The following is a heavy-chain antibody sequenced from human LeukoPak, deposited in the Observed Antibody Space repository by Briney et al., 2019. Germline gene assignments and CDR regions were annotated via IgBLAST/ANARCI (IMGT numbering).Heavy chain of an antibody. CDR1: GYTFTGYY. Sequence: VKVSCKASGYTFTGYYMHWVRQAPGQGLEWMGWINPNSGGTNYAQKFQGRVTMTRDTSISTAYMELSRLRSDDTAVYYCARGRTYYYGSEERGFDYWGQGTLVTVSS. V-gene: IGHV1-2*02. CDR3: ARGRTYYYGSEERGFDY. D-gene: IGHD3-10*01. J-gene: IGHJ4*02. CDR2: INPNSGGT.